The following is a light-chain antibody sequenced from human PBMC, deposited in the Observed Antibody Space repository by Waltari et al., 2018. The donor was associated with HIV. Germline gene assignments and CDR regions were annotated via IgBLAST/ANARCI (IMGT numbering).Light chain of an antibody. Sequence: EIVLTQSPGTLSLSPGESATLSCRASQSVTSSYLAWYQQKPGKAPKFLICDGSTCATGIPDRFSGSGSGTDYTLTISKVEPEDFAVYYCQQYGDSWTFGQGTKVEIK. V-gene: IGKV3-20*01. J-gene: IGKJ1*01. CDR1: QSVTSSY. CDR3: QQYGDSWT. CDR2: DGS.